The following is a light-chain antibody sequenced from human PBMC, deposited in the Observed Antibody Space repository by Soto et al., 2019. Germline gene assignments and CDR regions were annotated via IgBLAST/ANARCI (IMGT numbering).Light chain of an antibody. Sequence: EILLTQSPGTLSLSPGERATLSCRASQSVSSNQLTWYQQKPGQAPRLLIYGTSNRPTGIPDRFSGSGSGTDFPLTISRLEPEEFAVYYCQQYTSSPYTFGQGTKLEIK. CDR2: GTS. CDR3: QQYTSSPYT. V-gene: IGKV3-20*01. J-gene: IGKJ2*01. CDR1: QSVSSNQ.